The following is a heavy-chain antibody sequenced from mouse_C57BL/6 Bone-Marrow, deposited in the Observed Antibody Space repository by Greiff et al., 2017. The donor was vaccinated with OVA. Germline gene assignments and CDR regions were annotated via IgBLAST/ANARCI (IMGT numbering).Heavy chain of an antibody. V-gene: IGHV1-64*01. Sequence: QVQLQQPGAELVKPGASVKLSCKASGYTFTSYWMHWVKQRPGQGLEWIGMIHPNSGSTNYNEKFKSKATLTVDKSSSTAYMQLSSLTSEDSAVYYCTLYDGYPFAYWGQGTLVTVSA. CDR2: IHPNSGST. J-gene: IGHJ3*01. CDR1: GYTFTSYW. CDR3: TLYDGYPFAY. D-gene: IGHD2-3*01.